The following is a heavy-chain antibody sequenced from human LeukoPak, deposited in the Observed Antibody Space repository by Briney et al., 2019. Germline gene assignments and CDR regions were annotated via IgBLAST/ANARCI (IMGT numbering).Heavy chain of an antibody. V-gene: IGHV4-59*01. CDR3: AKVGVAARRFAYYLDY. J-gene: IGHJ4*02. CDR1: GGSISSYY. CDR2: ISYSGST. D-gene: IGHD6-6*01. Sequence: SETLSLTCTVSGGSISSYYWSWIRQPPGKGLEWIAYISYSGSTNYNPSLKSRITISVDTSKNQFSLKLTSVTAADTAVYYCAKVGVAARRFAYYLDYWGQGTLVTVSS.